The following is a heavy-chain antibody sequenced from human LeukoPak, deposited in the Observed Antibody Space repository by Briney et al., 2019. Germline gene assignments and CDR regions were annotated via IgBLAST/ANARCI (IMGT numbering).Heavy chain of an antibody. CDR2: IRKDAGKT. J-gene: IGHJ4*02. CDR1: GFTFSSYG. CDR3: ARARLGEISGWYIFDD. Sequence: GGSLRLSCTASGFTFSSYGFHWVRQAPGKGLQWMAFIRKDAGKTYYADSVKGRFSISRDISKNTLYLQMNSLRAEDTAVYYCARARLGEISGWYIFDDWGQGTLVTVSS. D-gene: IGHD6-19*01. V-gene: IGHV3-30*02.